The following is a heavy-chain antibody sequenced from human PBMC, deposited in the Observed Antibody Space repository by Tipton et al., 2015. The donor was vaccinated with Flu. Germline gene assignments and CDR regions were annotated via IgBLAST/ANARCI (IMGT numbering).Heavy chain of an antibody. CDR2: IYYNGNT. CDR3: ARYGSYFEY. Sequence: TLSLTCTVSGGSISSYYWSWIRQPPGKGLEWIGYIYYNGNTNYNPSLKSRVTISVDTSKNQFSLKVSSVTAADTAVYYCARYGSYFEYWPGNPGHRLL. D-gene: IGHD1-26*01. J-gene: IGHJ4*02. CDR1: GGSISSYY. V-gene: IGHV4-59*01.